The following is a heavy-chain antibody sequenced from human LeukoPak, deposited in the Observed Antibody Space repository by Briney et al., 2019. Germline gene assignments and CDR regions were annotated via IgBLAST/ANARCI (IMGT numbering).Heavy chain of an antibody. CDR1: GFTFSSYE. Sequence: AGSLRLYCAASGFTFSSYEMNWVRQAPGKGLEWVSYISGSGYTIYYADSVKGRFTISRDNAKNSLYVQMNSLRAEDTAVYYCARSLRRYYYDSSGYYGNFDYWGQGTLVTVSS. CDR3: ARSLRRYYYDSSGYYGNFDY. V-gene: IGHV3-48*03. J-gene: IGHJ4*02. CDR2: ISGSGYTI. D-gene: IGHD3-22*01.